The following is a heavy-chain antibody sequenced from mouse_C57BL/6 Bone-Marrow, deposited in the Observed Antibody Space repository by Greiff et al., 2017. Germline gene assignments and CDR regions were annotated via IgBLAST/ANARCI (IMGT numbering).Heavy chain of an antibody. CDR1: GYTFTSYW. J-gene: IGHJ1*03. Sequence: QVQLQQPGAELVKPGASVKVSCKASGYTFTSYWMHWVKQRPGQGLEWIGRIHPSDSDTNYNQKFKGKATLTVDKSSSTAYMQLSSLTSEDSAVXSCAIPIYPYISNWYFDVWGTGTTVTVSS. CDR2: IHPSDSDT. CDR3: AIPIYPYISNWYFDV. D-gene: IGHD1-3*01. V-gene: IGHV1-74*01.